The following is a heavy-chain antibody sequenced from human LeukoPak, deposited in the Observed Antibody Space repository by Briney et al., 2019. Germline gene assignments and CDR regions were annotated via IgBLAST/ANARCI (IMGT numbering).Heavy chain of an antibody. J-gene: IGHJ4*02. V-gene: IGHV1-18*01. CDR2: ISAYNGNT. CDR3: ARVSSSAGLFLFDAPFDY. D-gene: IGHD2/OR15-2a*01. CDR1: GYTFTSYG. Sequence: ASVKVSCKASGYTFTSYGISWVRQAPGQGLEWMGWISAYNGNTNYAQKLQGRVTMTTDTSTSTAYMELRSLRSDDTAVYYCARVSSSAGLFLFDAPFDYWGQGTLVTVSS.